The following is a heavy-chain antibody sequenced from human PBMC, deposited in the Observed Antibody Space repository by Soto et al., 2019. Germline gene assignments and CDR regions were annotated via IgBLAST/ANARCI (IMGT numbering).Heavy chain of an antibody. CDR1: GYTFTSHD. D-gene: IGHD5-12*01. Sequence: ASVKVTCKASGYTFTSHDINWVRQATGQGLEWMGIMNPSGGSTSYAQKFQGRVTMTRDTSTSTVYMELSSLRSEDTAVYYCASSVGDSGHRDGMDVWGQGTTVTVSS. J-gene: IGHJ6*02. V-gene: IGHV1-46*01. CDR2: MNPSGGST. CDR3: ASSVGDSGHRDGMDV.